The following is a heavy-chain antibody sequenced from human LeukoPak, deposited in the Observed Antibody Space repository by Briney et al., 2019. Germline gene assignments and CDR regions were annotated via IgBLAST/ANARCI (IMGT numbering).Heavy chain of an antibody. Sequence: ASVTVCCTASGYTFTVNYMHWVRQAPGQGLEWMGGINPNSGGTNYAQKFQGRVTMTRDTSISTAYMELSRLRSDDTAVYYCAREATNYYDSSGYYSPRWFDPWGQGTLVTVSS. J-gene: IGHJ5*02. CDR3: AREATNYYDSSGYYSPRWFDP. CDR2: INPNSGGT. CDR1: GYTFTVNY. D-gene: IGHD3-22*01. V-gene: IGHV1-2*02.